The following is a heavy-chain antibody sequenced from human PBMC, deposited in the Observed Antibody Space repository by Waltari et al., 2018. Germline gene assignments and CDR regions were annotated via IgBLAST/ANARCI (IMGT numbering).Heavy chain of an antibody. D-gene: IGHD3-22*01. CDR1: GFTFSCLW. J-gene: IGHJ3*02. CDR3: ATFYDRYAFDI. Sequence: EVQLVESGGGLVQPGGSLRLSCAVSGFTFSCLWMSWFCQAPGKGLELVANRNKDGSEIYYVDSVKGRFTISRDNAKNALYLQMNSLTTEDTAVYYCATFYDRYAFDIWGQGTMVTVSS. V-gene: IGHV3-7*03. CDR2: RNKDGSEI.